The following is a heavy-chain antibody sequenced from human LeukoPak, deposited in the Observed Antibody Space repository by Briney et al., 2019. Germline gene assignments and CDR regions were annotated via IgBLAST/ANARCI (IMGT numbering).Heavy chain of an antibody. Sequence: GESLKIFCQGSGYTFTDYWISWVRQMPGKGLEWMGKIDPSDSYTKYRPSFQGHVTISADKSINTAYLQWSSLEASDTAMYYCARLDRYGDFWGQGTPVTVSS. J-gene: IGHJ4*02. D-gene: IGHD3-9*01. CDR1: GYTFTDYW. CDR2: IDPSDSYT. V-gene: IGHV5-10-1*01. CDR3: ARLDRYGDF.